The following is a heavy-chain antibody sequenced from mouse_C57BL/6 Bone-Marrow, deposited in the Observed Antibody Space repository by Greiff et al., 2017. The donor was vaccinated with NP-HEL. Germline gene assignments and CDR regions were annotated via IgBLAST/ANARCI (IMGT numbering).Heavy chain of an antibody. CDR3: ARGTVVDYYAMDY. CDR2: ISYDGSN. V-gene: IGHV3-6*01. J-gene: IGHJ4*01. D-gene: IGHD1-1*01. Sequence: VQLKESGPGLVKPSQSLSLTCSVTGYSITSGYYWNWIRQFPGNKLEWMGYISYDGSNNYNPSLKNRISITRDTSKNQFFLKLNSVTTEDTATYYCARGTVVDYYAMDYWGQGTSVTVSS. CDR1: GYSITSGYY.